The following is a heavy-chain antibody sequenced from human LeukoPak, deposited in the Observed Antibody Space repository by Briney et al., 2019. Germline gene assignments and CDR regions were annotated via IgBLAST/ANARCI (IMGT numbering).Heavy chain of an antibody. Sequence: PGGSLRLSCAASGFTFSDYYMTWIRQAPGQGLEWISYVSGSDENKYYAGSVRGRFAISRHNAEKSLFLQMSNVRAEDTAVYYCARAGLGGHYIDYWGQGTLVTVSS. V-gene: IGHV3-11*01. CDR1: GFTFSDYY. D-gene: IGHD2-15*01. CDR2: VSGSDENK. CDR3: ARAGLGGHYIDY. J-gene: IGHJ4*02.